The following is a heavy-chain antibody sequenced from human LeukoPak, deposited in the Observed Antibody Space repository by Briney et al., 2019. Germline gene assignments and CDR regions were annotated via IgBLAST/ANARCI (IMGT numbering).Heavy chain of an antibody. V-gene: IGHV1-8*01. J-gene: IGHJ6*02. CDR1: GYTFTSYD. CDR2: MNPNSGNT. CDR3: ASNGELNFWSGYYMGYYYYGMDV. D-gene: IGHD3-3*01. Sequence: ASVKVSCKASGYTFTSYDINWVRQATGQGLEWMGWMNPNSGNTGYAQKFQGRVTMTRNTSISTAYMELSSLRSEDTAVYYCASNGELNFWSGYYMGYYYYGMDVWGQGTTVTVSS.